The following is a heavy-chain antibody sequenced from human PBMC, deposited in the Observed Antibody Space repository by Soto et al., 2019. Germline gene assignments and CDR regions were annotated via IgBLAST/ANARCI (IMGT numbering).Heavy chain of an antibody. J-gene: IGHJ4*02. CDR3: ARDDYYDSSGYSTGLHY. CDR2: ISAYNGNT. V-gene: IGHV1-18*01. Sequence: ASVKVSCKASGYTFTSYGISWLRESPGQGLEWMGWISAYNGNTNYAQKLQGRVTMTTDTSTSTAYMELRSLRSDDTAVYYCARDDYYDSSGYSTGLHYWGQGTLVTVSS. CDR1: GYTFTSYG. D-gene: IGHD3-22*01.